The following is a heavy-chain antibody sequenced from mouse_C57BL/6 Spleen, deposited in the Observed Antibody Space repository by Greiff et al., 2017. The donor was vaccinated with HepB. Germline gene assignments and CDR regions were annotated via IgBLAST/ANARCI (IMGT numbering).Heavy chain of an antibody. J-gene: IGHJ3*01. D-gene: IGHD2-5*01. CDR2: INPSSGYT. V-gene: IGHV1-4*01. CDR3: AREGVYYSNLQGFAY. Sequence: QVQLQQSGAELARPGDSVKMSCKASGYTFTSYTMHWVKQRPGQGLEWIGYINPSSGYTKYNQKFKNKATLTEDKSSSTAYMQLSSLTSEDASVYYCAREGVYYSNLQGFAYWGQGTLVTVSA. CDR1: GYTFTSYT.